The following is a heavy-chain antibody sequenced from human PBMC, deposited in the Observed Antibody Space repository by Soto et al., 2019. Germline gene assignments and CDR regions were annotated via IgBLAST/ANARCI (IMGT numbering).Heavy chain of an antibody. Sequence: EVQLVESGGDLVQPGGSLRLSCAASGFTVSSHYMNWVRQAPGKGLEWVSLIQSGGSTFYAASVKGRFTISRDNSKNTLFLQMNSLRVEDTAMYYCSRDDVYCSGGSCYGGPMDVWGRGTTVSVSS. CDR1: GFTVSSHY. CDR3: SRDDVYCSGGSCYGGPMDV. D-gene: IGHD2-15*01. CDR2: IQSGGST. V-gene: IGHV3-66*01. J-gene: IGHJ6*03.